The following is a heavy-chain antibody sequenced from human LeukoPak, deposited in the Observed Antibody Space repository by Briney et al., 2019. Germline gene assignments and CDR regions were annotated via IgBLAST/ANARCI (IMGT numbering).Heavy chain of an antibody. V-gene: IGHV1-2*06. CDR3: AGALGLCGSRYYFEH. D-gene: IGHD1-26*01. CDR1: GYTFTGYY. Sequence: ASVKVSCKASGYTFTGYYMHWVRQAPGQGLEWMGRINPNSGGTNYAQKFQGRVTMTRDTSISTAYMELSRLRSDDTAVYSLAGALGLCGSRYYFEHSGEGALVTVSS. J-gene: IGHJ4*02. CDR2: INPNSGGT.